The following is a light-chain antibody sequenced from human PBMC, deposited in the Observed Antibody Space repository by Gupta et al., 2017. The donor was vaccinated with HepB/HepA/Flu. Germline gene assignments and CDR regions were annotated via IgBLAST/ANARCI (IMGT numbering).Light chain of an antibody. CDR3: MHGAHSIYT. J-gene: IGKJ2*01. Sequence: DVVLPPSPLSLPVTLGQPASISCTASQSLVYGDGNTYWTWLQQRPGQSPRRLMYKVSNRDSGVPDRFTGSGSGTDFTLKISRVEAEDLGLYYCMHGAHSIYTFGQGTKLEI. V-gene: IGKV2-30*01. CDR1: QSLVYGDGNTY. CDR2: KVS.